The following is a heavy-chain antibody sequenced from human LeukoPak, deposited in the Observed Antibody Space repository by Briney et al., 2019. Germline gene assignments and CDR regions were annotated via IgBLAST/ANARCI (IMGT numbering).Heavy chain of an antibody. CDR3: ARLEIFNYYGSGSYYMFWFDP. CDR1: GYSFTSYW. J-gene: IGHJ5*02. V-gene: IGHV5-51*01. Sequence: GESLKISCQGSGYSFTSYWIGWVRQMPGKGLEWMGIIYPGDSDTRYSPSFQGQVTISADKSISTAYLQWSSLKASDTAMYYRARLEIFNYYGSGSYYMFWFDPWGQGTLVTVSS. D-gene: IGHD3-10*01. CDR2: IYPGDSDT.